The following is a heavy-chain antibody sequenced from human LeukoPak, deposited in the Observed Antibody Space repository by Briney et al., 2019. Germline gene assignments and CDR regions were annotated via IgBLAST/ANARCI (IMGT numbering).Heavy chain of an antibody. D-gene: IGHD3-3*01. Sequence: GSLRLSCAASGFTFSSYAMSWVRQAPGKGLEWVSGFSGSGGSTYYAAFVKGRFTISRDNSKNTLYQQMNSLRAEDTAVYYCAKGGAGARYDFWSGHPNWFDPWGQGTLVTVSS. V-gene: IGHV3-23*01. CDR3: AKGGAGARYDFWSGHPNWFDP. J-gene: IGHJ5*02. CDR1: GFTFSSYA. CDR2: FSGSGGST.